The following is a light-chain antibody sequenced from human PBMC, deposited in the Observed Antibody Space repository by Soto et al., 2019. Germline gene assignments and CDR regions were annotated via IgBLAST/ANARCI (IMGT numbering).Light chain of an antibody. CDR1: SSNIGTNY. V-gene: IGLV1-47*01. CDR3: AAWDDNLSGFYV. J-gene: IGLJ1*01. Sequence: QSALTQPPSASGTPGQRVTISCSGSSSNIGTNYVYWYQQLPGTAPQLLIYRDSQRPSGVPDRFSGSKSGASASLAISGLQSEDEAEYYCAAWDDNLSGFYVFGTGTKVTVL. CDR2: RDS.